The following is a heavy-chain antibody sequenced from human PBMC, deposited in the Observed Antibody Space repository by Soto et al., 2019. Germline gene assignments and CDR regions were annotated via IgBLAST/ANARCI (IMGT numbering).Heavy chain of an antibody. CDR2: INSDGSST. CDR1: GFTFSSYW. CDR3: ARDSYCSGGSCYPGFLDY. D-gene: IGHD2-15*01. V-gene: IGHV3-74*01. Sequence: PGGSLRLSCAASGFTFSSYWMHWVRQAPGKGLVWVSRINSDGSSTSYADSVKGRFTISRDNAKNTLYLQMNSLRAEDTAVYYCARDSYCSGGSCYPGFLDYWGQGTLVTVSS. J-gene: IGHJ4*02.